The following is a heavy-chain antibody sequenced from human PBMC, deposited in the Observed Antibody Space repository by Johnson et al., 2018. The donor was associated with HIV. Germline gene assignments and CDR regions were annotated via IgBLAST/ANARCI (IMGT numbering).Heavy chain of an antibody. V-gene: IGHV3-30-3*01. Sequence: QVQLVESGGGVVQPGRSLRISCAASGFTFSSYAMHWVRQAPGKGLEWVAVISYDGSNKYYADSVKGRFTISRDNSKNTLYLQMNSLRAEDTAVYYCAKDPGWFGEPGDAFDIWGQGTVVTVSS. CDR2: ISYDGSNK. J-gene: IGHJ3*02. CDR1: GFTFSSYA. D-gene: IGHD3-10*01. CDR3: AKDPGWFGEPGDAFDI.